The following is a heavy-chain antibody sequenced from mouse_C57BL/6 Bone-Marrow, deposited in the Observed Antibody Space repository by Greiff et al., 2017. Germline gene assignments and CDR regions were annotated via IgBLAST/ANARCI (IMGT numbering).Heavy chain of an antibody. D-gene: IGHD1-1*01. Sequence: EVKLMESGPGLVKPSQSLSLTCSVTGYSITSGYYWNWIRQFPGNKLEWMGYISYDGSNNYNPSLKNRISITRDTSKNQFFLKLNSVTTEDTATYYCARDYGSSDWGQGTTLTVSS. CDR1: GYSITSGYY. V-gene: IGHV3-6*01. J-gene: IGHJ2*01. CDR2: ISYDGSN. CDR3: ARDYGSSD.